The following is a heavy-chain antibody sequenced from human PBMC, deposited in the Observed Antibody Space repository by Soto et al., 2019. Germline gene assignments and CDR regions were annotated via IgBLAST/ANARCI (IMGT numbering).Heavy chain of an antibody. V-gene: IGHV4-34*01. J-gene: IGHJ5*02. Sequence: PSETLSLTCAVYGGSLSGYYWSWIRQPPGKGLEWIGEINHSGSTNYNPSLKSRVTISVDTSKNQFSLKLSSVTAADTAVYYCARERLGYCSSTSCYSAPNWFDPWGQGTLVTVSS. CDR2: INHSGST. D-gene: IGHD2-2*01. CDR1: GGSLSGYY. CDR3: ARERLGYCSSTSCYSAPNWFDP.